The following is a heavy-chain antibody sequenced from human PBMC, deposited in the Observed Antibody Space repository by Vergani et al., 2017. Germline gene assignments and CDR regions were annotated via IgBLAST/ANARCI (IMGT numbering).Heavy chain of an antibody. Sequence: EVQLLESGGGLAPPGGSLRLSCAASGFTFRNYAMSWVRQAPGKGLEWVSSVSGSSATPYYADSVKGRFIISRDNSKNTLHLQMNSLRADDTAVYYCTKGSRGYTGYFFDYWGQGTLATVSS. J-gene: IGHJ4*02. CDR2: VSGSSATP. D-gene: IGHD5-12*01. CDR1: GFTFRNYA. V-gene: IGHV3-23*01. CDR3: TKGSRGYTGYFFDY.